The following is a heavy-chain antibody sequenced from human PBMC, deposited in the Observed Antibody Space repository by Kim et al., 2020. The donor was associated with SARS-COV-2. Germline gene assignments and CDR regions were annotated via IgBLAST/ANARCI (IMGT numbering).Heavy chain of an antibody. D-gene: IGHD6-13*01. V-gene: IGHV1-3*01. Sequence: TKYSQKFHGRVTITRDTSASTAYMELSSLRSEDTAVYYCATSYSSSWYDYWGQGTLVTVSS. CDR3: ATSYSSSWYDY. CDR2: T. J-gene: IGHJ4*02.